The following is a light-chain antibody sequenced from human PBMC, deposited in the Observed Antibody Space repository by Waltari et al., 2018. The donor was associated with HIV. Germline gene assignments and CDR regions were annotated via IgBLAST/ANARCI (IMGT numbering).Light chain of an antibody. CDR2: GKN. J-gene: IGLJ1*01. Sequence: SSELTQDPAVSVALGQTVKITCHGDNLRTYYASWYQQKPGQAPVLVSYGKNRRPSEIPARFSSSASRNTASLIITGAQAEDGAEYYCKTRDRSGNLYVFGTGTTVTVL. CDR1: NLRTYY. V-gene: IGLV3-19*01. CDR3: KTRDRSGNLYV.